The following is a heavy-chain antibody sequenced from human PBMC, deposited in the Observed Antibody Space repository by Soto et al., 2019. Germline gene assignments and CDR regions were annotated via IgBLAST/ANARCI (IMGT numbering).Heavy chain of an antibody. CDR2: IHPDSGDT. V-gene: IGHV1-2*04. CDR3: TRRDFSWAFDI. D-gene: IGHD2-21*02. Sequence: QVQLVQSGVEVREPGASVKVSCKASGYTFSAYYIHWVRQAPGQGLEWMGYIHPDSGDTNYAQNFQGWVTMTSDTSISTVYMELTRLRSDDTAVYFCTRRDFSWAFDIWGQGTLLTVSS. J-gene: IGHJ3*02. CDR1: GYTFSAYY.